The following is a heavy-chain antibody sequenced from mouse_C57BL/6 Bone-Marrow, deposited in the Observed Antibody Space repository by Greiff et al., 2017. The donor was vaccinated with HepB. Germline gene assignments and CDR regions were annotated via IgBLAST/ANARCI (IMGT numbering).Heavy chain of an antibody. J-gene: IGHJ3*01. Sequence: QVHVKQPGAELVKPGASVKLSCKASGYTFTSYWMHWVKQRPGRGLEWIGRIDPNSGGTKYNEKFKSKATLTVDKPSSTAYMQLSSLTSEDSAVYYCAAGLRRAAWFAYWGQGTLVTVSA. CDR3: AAGLRRAAWFAY. D-gene: IGHD2-4*01. CDR1: GYTFTSYW. V-gene: IGHV1-72*01. CDR2: IDPNSGGT.